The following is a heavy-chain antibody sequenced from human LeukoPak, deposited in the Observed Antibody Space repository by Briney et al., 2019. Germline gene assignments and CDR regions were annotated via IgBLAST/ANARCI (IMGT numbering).Heavy chain of an antibody. CDR2: ISYDGSQK. V-gene: IGHV3-30*03. CDR3: ARDKDGWGIHDF. J-gene: IGHJ4*02. CDR1: GFSFSDYG. Sequence: PGGSLRLSCAASGFSFSDYGLHWARQAPGKGLEWVALISYDGSQKNFADSVKGRFTTSRDNSKFTMYLEMNSLRAEDTAVYFCARDKDGWGIHDFWGQGTLVTVSS. D-gene: IGHD3-16*01.